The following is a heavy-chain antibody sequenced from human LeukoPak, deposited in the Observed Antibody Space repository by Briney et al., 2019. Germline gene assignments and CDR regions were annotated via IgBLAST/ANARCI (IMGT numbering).Heavy chain of an antibody. CDR3: ARSYSFDY. D-gene: IGHD2-21*01. CDR1: GFTFSSYA. Sequence: GGSLRLSCAASGFTFSSYAMNWVRQAPGKGLEWISYIRSTSSTIYHADSVKGRFTISRDNAKNSLYLQMNSLRDEDTAVYYCARSYSFDYWGQGSLVTVSS. V-gene: IGHV3-48*02. CDR2: IRSTSSTI. J-gene: IGHJ4*02.